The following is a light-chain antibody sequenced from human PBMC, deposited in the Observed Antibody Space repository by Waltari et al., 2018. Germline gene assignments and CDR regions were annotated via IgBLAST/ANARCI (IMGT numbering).Light chain of an antibody. CDR2: EVS. CDR1: SSDVGGYNY. CDR3: SSYAISRPWV. J-gene: IGLJ3*02. V-gene: IGLV2-14*01. Sequence: QSALTQPASVSGSPGQSITISCTGTSSDVGGYNYVSWYQHHPGNAPKLMIYEVSNRPSGVSNRFSGSKSGNTASLTISGLQAEDEGDYYCSSYAISRPWVFGGGTKLTVL.